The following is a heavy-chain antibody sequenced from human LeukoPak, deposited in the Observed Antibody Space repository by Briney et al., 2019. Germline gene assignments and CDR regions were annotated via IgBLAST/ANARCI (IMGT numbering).Heavy chain of an antibody. V-gene: IGHV4-34*01. Sequence: PSETLSLTCAVYGGSFSGYYWSWIRQPPGKGLEWIGEINHSGSTNYNPSLKSRVTISVDTSKNQFSLKLSSVTAADTAVYYCARDNWNYGSSMDVWGQGTTVAVSS. CDR2: INHSGST. CDR3: ARDNWNYGSSMDV. J-gene: IGHJ6*02. D-gene: IGHD1-7*01. CDR1: GGSFSGYY.